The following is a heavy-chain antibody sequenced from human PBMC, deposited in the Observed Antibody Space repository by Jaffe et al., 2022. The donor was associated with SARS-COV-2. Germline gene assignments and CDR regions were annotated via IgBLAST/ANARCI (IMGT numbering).Heavy chain of an antibody. CDR3: ARDKAQYCSGGSCYSQEDYYYYYGMDV. D-gene: IGHD2-15*01. V-gene: IGHV3-11*01. Sequence: QVQLVESGGGLVKPGGSLRLSCAASGFTFSDYYMSWIRQAPGKGLEWVSYISSSGSTIYYADSVKGRFTISRDNAKNSLYLQMNSLRAEDTAVYYCARDKAQYCSGGSCYSQEDYYYYYGMDVWGQGTTVTVSS. CDR1: GFTFSDYY. CDR2: ISSSGSTI. J-gene: IGHJ6*02.